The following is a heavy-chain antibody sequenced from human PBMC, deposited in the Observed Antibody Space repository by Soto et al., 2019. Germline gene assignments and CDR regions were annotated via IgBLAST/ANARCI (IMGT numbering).Heavy chain of an antibody. CDR2: ISPGGNSV. J-gene: IGHJ4*02. CDR3: ARPRGPRGYDLIDY. Sequence: EVHVVESGGGLVKPGGSLRLACAASGFPFSSFSWNWVRQAPGKGLEWVSSISPGGNSVYYADSVKGRFTISRVNAKNSLYLQMNNLRAEDAAVYYCARPRGPRGYDLIDYWGQGTLVTVSS. V-gene: IGHV3-21*04. CDR1: GFPFSSFS. D-gene: IGHD5-12*01.